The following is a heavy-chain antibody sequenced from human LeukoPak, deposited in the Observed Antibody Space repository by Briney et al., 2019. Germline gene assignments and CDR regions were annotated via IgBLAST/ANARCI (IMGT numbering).Heavy chain of an antibody. D-gene: IGHD6-13*01. CDR1: CGSISSYY. Sequence: KPSETLSLTCTVSCGSISSYYWSWLRQPAGKGLEWIGRIYTSGSTNYNPSLKSRVTMSVDTSKNQFSLKLSSVTAADTAVYYCARENEQLRWFDPWGQGTLVTVSS. CDR3: ARENEQLRWFDP. CDR2: IYTSGST. J-gene: IGHJ5*02. V-gene: IGHV4-4*07.